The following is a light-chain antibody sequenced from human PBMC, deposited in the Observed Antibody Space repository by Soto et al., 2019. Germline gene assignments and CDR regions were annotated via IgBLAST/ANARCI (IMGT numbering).Light chain of an antibody. CDR3: QQSYSTPWT. J-gene: IGKJ1*01. CDR1: QSISSY. CDR2: AAS. Sequence: IQMTQSPSSLSASVGDRVTITCRASQSISSYLNWYQQKPGKAPKLLIYAASSLQSGVPSRFSGSGSGTDFTLTISSLQPEDFATYYCQQSYSTPWTFGKGTKVDIK. V-gene: IGKV1-39*01.